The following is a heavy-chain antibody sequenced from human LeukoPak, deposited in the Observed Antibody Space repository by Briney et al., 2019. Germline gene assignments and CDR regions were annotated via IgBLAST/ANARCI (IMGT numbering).Heavy chain of an antibody. Sequence: GGSLRLSCAASGFTFSSYAMHWVRQAPGKGLEWVAVISYDGSNKYYADSVKGRFTISRDNSKNTLYLQMNSLRAEDTAVYYCARDLGRIVVVPAAFDFDHWGQGTLVTVSS. CDR3: ARDLGRIVVVPAAFDFDH. CDR2: ISYDGSNK. V-gene: IGHV3-30-3*01. CDR1: GFTFSSYA. J-gene: IGHJ4*02. D-gene: IGHD2-2*01.